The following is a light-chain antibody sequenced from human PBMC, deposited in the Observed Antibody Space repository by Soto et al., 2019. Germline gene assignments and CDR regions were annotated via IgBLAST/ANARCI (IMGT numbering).Light chain of an antibody. CDR3: QQRSNWPPIT. CDR2: RAS. CDR1: QSLSSN. Sequence: EIVLTQSPATLSLSPGERATLSCRASQSLSSNFLAWYQQKPGQAPRLLIYRASTRATGVPARFSGSGSGTEFTLTISSLQSEDFAVYYCQQRSNWPPITFGQGTRLEI. V-gene: IGKV3-15*01. J-gene: IGKJ5*01.